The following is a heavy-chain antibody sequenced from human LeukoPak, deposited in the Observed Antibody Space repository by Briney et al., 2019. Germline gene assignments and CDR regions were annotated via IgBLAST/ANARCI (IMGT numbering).Heavy chain of an antibody. V-gene: IGHV4-38-2*01. CDR3: ARRDGGNSPYYYDD. D-gene: IGHD4-23*01. CDR1: GYSISSGYY. CDR2: IYHSGST. Sequence: SETLSLTCAVSGYSISSGYYWGWIRQPPGKGLEWIGRIYHSGSTYYNPSLKSRVTISVDTSKNQFSLKLSSVTAADTAVYYCARRDGGNSPYYYDDWGQGTLVTVSS. J-gene: IGHJ4*02.